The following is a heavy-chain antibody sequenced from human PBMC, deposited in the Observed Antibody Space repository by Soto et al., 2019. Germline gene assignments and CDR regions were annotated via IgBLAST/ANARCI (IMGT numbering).Heavy chain of an antibody. D-gene: IGHD6-19*01. J-gene: IGHJ4*02. CDR1: GFTFDSYA. CDR3: VKDIHEQWLVSHFEY. V-gene: IGHV3-9*01. CDR2: ISWNSGSI. Sequence: EVQLVESGGGLVQPGRSLRLSCVASGFTFDSYAMHCVRQAPGKGLEWGSGISWNSGSIGYEDSVKGRFTISRDNAQNSLYLEMNSLRVEDTAFYYCVKDIHEQWLVSHFEYWGQGALVTVSS.